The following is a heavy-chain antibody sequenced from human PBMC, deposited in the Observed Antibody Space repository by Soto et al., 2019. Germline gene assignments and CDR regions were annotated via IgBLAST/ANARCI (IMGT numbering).Heavy chain of an antibody. CDR3: ARGVGSSSRPWYYFDY. Sequence: PSDTLSLTCAVSGGSISSGGYSWSWIRQPPGKGLEGIGYIYPSGSPYYNPSLKSRVTISVDRSKNQFSLKLSSVTAADTAVYYCARGVGSSSRPWYYFDYWGQGTLVTVSS. CDR2: IYPSGSP. V-gene: IGHV4-30-2*01. D-gene: IGHD6-13*01. J-gene: IGHJ4*02. CDR1: GGSISSGGYS.